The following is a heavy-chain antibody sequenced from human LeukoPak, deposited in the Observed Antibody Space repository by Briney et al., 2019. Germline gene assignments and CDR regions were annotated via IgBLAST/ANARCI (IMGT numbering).Heavy chain of an antibody. CDR3: ARDRGGAGPTTVDY. CDR2: IRFDGSNT. J-gene: IGHJ4*02. V-gene: IGHV3-30*02. CDR1: GFSFSTYG. Sequence: PGGSLRLSCVASGFSFSTYGMHWVRQAPGKGLEWVAFIRFDGSNTYYADSVKGRFTISRDNAKNTLYLQLNSLRAEDTAVYYCARDRGGAGPTTVDYWGQGTLVTVSS. D-gene: IGHD3-16*01.